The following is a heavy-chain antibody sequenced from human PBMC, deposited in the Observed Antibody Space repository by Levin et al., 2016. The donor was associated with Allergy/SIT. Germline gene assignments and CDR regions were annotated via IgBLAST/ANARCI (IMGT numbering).Heavy chain of an antibody. Sequence: WIRQPPGKGLVWVSRINSDGSSTSYADSVKGRFTISRDNAKNTLYLQMNSLRAEDTAVYYCARDSASMDVWGKGTTVTVSS. V-gene: IGHV3-74*01. J-gene: IGHJ6*04. CDR2: INSDGSST. CDR3: ARDSASMDV. D-gene: IGHD3-10*01.